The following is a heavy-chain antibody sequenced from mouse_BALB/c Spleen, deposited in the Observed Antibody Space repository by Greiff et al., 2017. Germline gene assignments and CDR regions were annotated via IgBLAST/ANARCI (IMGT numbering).Heavy chain of an antibody. D-gene: IGHD2-10*02. Sequence: EVQLQESGGGLVQPGGSLKLSCAASGFTFSSYTMSWVRQTPEKRLEWVAYISNGGGSTYYPDTVKGRFTISRDNAKNTLYLQMSSLKSEDTAMYYCARHEKYGNYGYWGQGTTLTVSS. CDR2: ISNGGGST. CDR3: ARHEKYGNYGY. CDR1: GFTFSSYT. V-gene: IGHV5-12-2*01. J-gene: IGHJ2*01.